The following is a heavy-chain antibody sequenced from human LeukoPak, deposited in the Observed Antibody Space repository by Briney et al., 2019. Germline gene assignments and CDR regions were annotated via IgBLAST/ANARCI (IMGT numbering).Heavy chain of an antibody. J-gene: IGHJ4*02. Sequence: ASVKVSCKASGGTFSSYAISWVRQAPGQGLEWMGGIIPIFGTANYAQKFQGRVTITADKSTSTAYMELSSLRSDDTAVYYCARVAEGNYYGSGSYYNVEPDYWGQGTLVTVSS. V-gene: IGHV1-69*06. CDR2: IIPIFGTA. D-gene: IGHD3-10*01. CDR1: GGTFSSYA. CDR3: ARVAEGNYYGSGSYYNVEPDY.